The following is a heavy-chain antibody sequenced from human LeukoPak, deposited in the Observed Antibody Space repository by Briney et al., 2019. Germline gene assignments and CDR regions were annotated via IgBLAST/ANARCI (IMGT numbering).Heavy chain of an antibody. Sequence: PGGSLRLSCAASGFTFSSYAMSWVRQAPGKGLEWVSAIRDSGSSTHYADSVKGRFTTSRDNSKNTLYLQMNSLRAEDTAVYYCAKERISYYSYFDYWGQGTLVTVSS. CDR3: AKERISYYSYFDY. D-gene: IGHD3-10*01. J-gene: IGHJ4*02. CDR1: GFTFSSYA. V-gene: IGHV3-23*01. CDR2: IRDSGSST.